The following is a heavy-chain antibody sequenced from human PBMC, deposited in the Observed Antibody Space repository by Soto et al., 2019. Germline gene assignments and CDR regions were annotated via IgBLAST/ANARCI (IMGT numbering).Heavy chain of an antibody. V-gene: IGHV5-51*01. J-gene: IGHJ3*02. CDR3: ARKYYYDSSGYYRMFAFDI. Sequence: GKSLKISCKGSGYSFTSYWIGWVRQMPGKGLEWMGIIYPGDSDTRFSPSFQGQVTISADKSISTAYLQWSSLKASDTAMYYCARKYYYDSSGYYRMFAFDIWGQGTMVTVSS. CDR1: GYSFTSYW. D-gene: IGHD3-22*01. CDR2: IYPGDSDT.